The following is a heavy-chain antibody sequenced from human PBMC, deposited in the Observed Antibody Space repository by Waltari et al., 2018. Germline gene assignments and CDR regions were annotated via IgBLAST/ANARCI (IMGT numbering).Heavy chain of an antibody. CDR3: AGHLNYYDSEYYFDY. CDR2: IYYSGST. Sequence: QLQLQESGPGLVKPSETLSLTCTVSGGSISSSSYYWGWIRPPPGKGLEWIGSIYYSGSTYYNPSLKSRVTISVDTSKNQFSLKLSSVTAADTAVYYCAGHLNYYDSEYYFDYWGQGTLVTVSS. J-gene: IGHJ4*02. D-gene: IGHD3-22*01. V-gene: IGHV4-39*01. CDR1: GGSISSSSYY.